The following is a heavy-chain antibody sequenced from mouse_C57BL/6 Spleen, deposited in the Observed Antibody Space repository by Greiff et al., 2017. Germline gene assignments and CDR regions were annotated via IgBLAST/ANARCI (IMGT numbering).Heavy chain of an antibody. CDR3: AKHEDYDYEDYYAMDY. J-gene: IGHJ4*01. D-gene: IGHD2-4*01. CDR1: GFSLTSYG. Sequence: VKVVESGPGLVAPSQSLSITCTVSGFSLTSYGVDWVRQPPGKGLEWLGVIWGGGSTNYNSALMSRLSISKDNSKSQVFLKMNSLQTDDTAMYYCAKHEDYDYEDYYAMDYWGQGTSVTVSS. V-gene: IGHV2-9*01. CDR2: IWGGGST.